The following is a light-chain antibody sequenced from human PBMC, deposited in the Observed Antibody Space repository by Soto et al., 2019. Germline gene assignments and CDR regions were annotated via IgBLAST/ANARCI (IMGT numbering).Light chain of an antibody. V-gene: IGKV3-11*01. CDR3: QQRSNWQGIT. CDR1: QSVSSY. Sequence: EIVLTQSPATLSLSPGEGDTLSCRASQSVSSYLAWYQQKPGQAPRLLIYDASNRATGIPARFSGSGSGTDFTLTISSLEPEDFAVYYCQQRSNWQGITFGQGTRLEIK. CDR2: DAS. J-gene: IGKJ5*01.